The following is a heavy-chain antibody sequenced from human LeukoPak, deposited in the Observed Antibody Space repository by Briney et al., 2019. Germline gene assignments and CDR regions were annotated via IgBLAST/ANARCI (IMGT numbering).Heavy chain of an antibody. D-gene: IGHD6-19*01. CDR1: GGTFSSYA. CDR3: ARETTVYSSGWYEVEGYFDY. J-gene: IGHJ4*02. Sequence: SSVKVSCKASGGTFSSYAISWVRQAPGQGLEWMGRIIPIFGTANYAQKFQGRVTITTDESTSTAYMELSSLRSEDTAVYYCARETTVYSSGWYEVEGYFDYWGQGTLVTVSS. CDR2: IIPIFGTA. V-gene: IGHV1-69*05.